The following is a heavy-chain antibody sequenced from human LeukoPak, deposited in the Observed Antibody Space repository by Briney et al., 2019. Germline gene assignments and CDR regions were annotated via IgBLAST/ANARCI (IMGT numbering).Heavy chain of an antibody. D-gene: IGHD1-26*01. V-gene: IGHV1-46*01. CDR3: ARDRYSGSYQGD. CDR2: INPSGGST. Sequence: ASVKVSCKASGYTFTGYYMHWVRQAPGQGLEWMGIINPSGGSTSYAQKFQGRVTMTRDTFTSTVYMELSSLRSEDTAVYYCARDRYSGSYQGDWGQGTLVTVSS. J-gene: IGHJ4*02. CDR1: GYTFTGYY.